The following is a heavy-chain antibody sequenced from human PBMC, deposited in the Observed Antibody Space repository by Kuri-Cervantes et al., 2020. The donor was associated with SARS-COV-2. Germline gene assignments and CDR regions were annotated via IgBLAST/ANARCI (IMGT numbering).Heavy chain of an antibody. J-gene: IGHJ4*02. Sequence: GGSLRLSCAASGFAFGRFWMHWVRQVPGKGLMWVSRINRDGTVISYADSVKGQFTISRDNAKNTLSLQMNSLRAEDTAMYYCVRDNNYYGSGSSLFDSWGQGTLVTVSS. D-gene: IGHD3-10*01. CDR1: GFAFGRFW. CDR2: INRDGTVI. CDR3: VRDNNYYGSGSSLFDS. V-gene: IGHV3-74*01.